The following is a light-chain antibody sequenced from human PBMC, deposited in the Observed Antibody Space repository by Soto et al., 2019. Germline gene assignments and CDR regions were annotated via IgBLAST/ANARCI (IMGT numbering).Light chain of an antibody. CDR2: GAS. CDR1: QSVSSSY. J-gene: IGKJ5*01. Sequence: STLSLSPGERATLSCRASQSVSSSYLAWYQQKPGQAPRLLIYGASSRATGIPDRFSGSGSGTDFTLTISRLEPEDFAVYYCQQYVSSLPSGQGTRLEIK. CDR3: QQYVSSLP. V-gene: IGKV3-20*01.